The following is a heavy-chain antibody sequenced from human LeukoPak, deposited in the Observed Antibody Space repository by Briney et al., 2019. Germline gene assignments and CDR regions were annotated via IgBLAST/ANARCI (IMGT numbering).Heavy chain of an antibody. V-gene: IGHV3-73*01. J-gene: IGHJ3*02. CDR3: TRHERHLDAFDI. CDR1: GFTFSGSA. CDR2: IRSKANSYAT. Sequence: AGGSLRLSCAASGFTFSGSAMHWVRQASGKGLEWVGRIRSKANSYATAYAASVKGRFTISRDDSKNTAYLQMNSLKTEDTAVYYCTRHERHLDAFDIWGQGAMVTVSS.